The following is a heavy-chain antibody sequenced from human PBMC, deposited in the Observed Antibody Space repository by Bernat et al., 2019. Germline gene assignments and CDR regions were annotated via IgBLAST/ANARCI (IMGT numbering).Heavy chain of an antibody. J-gene: IGHJ4*02. CDR1: GFTFGDYF. Sequence: EEQLVESGGGLVQPGGSLRLSCVASGFTFGDYFMSWVRQAPGKGLEWVANIKGDGSDKYYVDSVKGRFTISRDNAGKSLYLQMNSLRAEDMAIYYCVRDFMGIWGQGTLVTVSS. V-gene: IGHV3-7*03. CDR2: IKGDGSDK. D-gene: IGHD7-27*01. CDR3: VRDFMGI.